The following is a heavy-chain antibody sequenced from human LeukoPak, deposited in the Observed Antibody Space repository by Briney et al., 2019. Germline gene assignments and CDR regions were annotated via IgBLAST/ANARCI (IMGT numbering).Heavy chain of an antibody. CDR2: ISSSGSTI. J-gene: IGHJ4*02. CDR1: GFTFSSYE. CDR3: ARCGYYDSSGYYPLYFDY. V-gene: IGHV3-48*03. D-gene: IGHD3-22*01. Sequence: PGGSLRLSCAASGFTFSSYEMNLVRQAPGKGLEWVSYISSSGSTIYYAYSVTGKFTISRDNAKNSLYLQMNSLRAEDTAVYYCARCGYYDSSGYYPLYFDYWGQGTLVTVSS.